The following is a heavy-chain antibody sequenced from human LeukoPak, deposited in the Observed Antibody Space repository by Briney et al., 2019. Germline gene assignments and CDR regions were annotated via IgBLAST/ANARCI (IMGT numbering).Heavy chain of an antibody. CDR1: GFTFSSYA. V-gene: IGHV3-23*01. CDR3: APRSGYYDSSGYYGH. J-gene: IGHJ4*02. CDR2: ISGSGGST. Sequence: GGSLRLSCAASGFTFSSYAMSWVRQAPRKGLEWVSAISGSGGSTYYADSVKGRFTISRDNSKNTLYLQMNSLRAEDTAVYYCAPRSGYYDSSGYYGHWGQGTLVTVSS. D-gene: IGHD3-22*01.